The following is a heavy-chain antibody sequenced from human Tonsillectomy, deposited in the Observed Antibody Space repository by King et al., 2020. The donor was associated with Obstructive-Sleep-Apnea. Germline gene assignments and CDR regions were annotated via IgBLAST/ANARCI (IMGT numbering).Heavy chain of an antibody. CDR3: ARVAMVTGGKNFDY. J-gene: IGHJ4*02. CDR2: IIPILGIA. D-gene: IGHD5-18*01. CDR1: GGTFSSYA. V-gene: IGHV1-69*10. Sequence: QAQLVQSGAEVKKPGSSVKVSCKASGGTFSSYAISWVRQAPGQGLEWMGGIIPILGIANYAQKFQGRVPITPDKSTSTAYMELGSLRSEDTAVYYCARVAMVTGGKNFDYWGQGTLVTVSS.